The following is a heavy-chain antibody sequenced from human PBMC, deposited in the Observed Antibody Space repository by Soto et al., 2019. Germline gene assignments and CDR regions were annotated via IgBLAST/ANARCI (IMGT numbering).Heavy chain of an antibody. Sequence: QVQVVQSGAEVKKPGDSVKVSCRASGYTFTGHAIHWVRQAPGQSLEWMGWNDGGNGRTQYAQRFQGRVTLTRDTSAITAYMELRSLTSEDTAVYYCAREAGRTGDLEYWGQGPLVTVSS. CDR2: NDGGNGRT. CDR3: AREAGRTGDLEY. CDR1: GYTFTGHA. V-gene: IGHV1-3*01. J-gene: IGHJ4*02. D-gene: IGHD7-27*01.